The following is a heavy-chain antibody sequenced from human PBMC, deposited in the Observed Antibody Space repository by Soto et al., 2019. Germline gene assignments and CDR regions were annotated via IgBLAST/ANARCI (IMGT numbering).Heavy chain of an antibody. CDR3: ARLVITMIVVVITFNY. Sequence: VQLVESGGGLIQPGGSLRLSCAASGFTVSSNYMSWVRQAPGKGLEWVSVIYSCGSTYYADSVKGRFTISRDNSKNTLYLQMNSLRAEDTAVYYCARLVITMIVVVITFNYWGQGTLVTVSS. CDR2: IYSCGST. V-gene: IGHV3-66*03. J-gene: IGHJ4*02. D-gene: IGHD3-22*01. CDR1: GFTVSSNY.